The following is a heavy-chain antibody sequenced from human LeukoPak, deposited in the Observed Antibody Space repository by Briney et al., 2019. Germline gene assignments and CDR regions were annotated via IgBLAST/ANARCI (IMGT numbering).Heavy chain of an antibody. CDR1: GFTFSDYY. J-gene: IGHJ6*03. CDR3: ARDSIVRGNIGNDMDV. CDR2: ISHSGRTM. V-gene: IGHV3-11*01. D-gene: IGHD3-10*01. Sequence: PGGSLRLSCAASGFTFSDYYMSWVRQAPGKGLEWVSYISHSGRTMYYADSVKGRFTISRDKAKNSLYLQMNSLRAGDTAVYYCARDSIVRGNIGNDMDVWGKGTTVTVSS.